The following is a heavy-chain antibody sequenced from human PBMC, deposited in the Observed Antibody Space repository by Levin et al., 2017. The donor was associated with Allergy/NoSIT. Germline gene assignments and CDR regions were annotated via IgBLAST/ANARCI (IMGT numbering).Heavy chain of an antibody. CDR2: ISYDTTKR. V-gene: IGHV3-30-3*01. CDR1: GSGFTFSSFA. J-gene: IGHJ5*02. Sequence: GESLKISCSASGSGFTFSSFAMFWVRQAPGQGLEWLSFISYDTTKRYYAESVKGRFTISRDNSENILYLQMNSLRTEDTAVYYCARGFGSGGYYPAFDPWGQGTLVIVSS. D-gene: IGHD3-10*01. CDR3: ARGFGSGGYYPAFDP.